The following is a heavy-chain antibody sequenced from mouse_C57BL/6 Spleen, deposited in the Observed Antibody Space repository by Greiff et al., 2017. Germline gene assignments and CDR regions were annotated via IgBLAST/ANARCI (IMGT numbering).Heavy chain of an antibody. Sequence: VQLKESGGDLVKPGGSLKLSCAASGFTFSSYGMSWVRQTPDKRLEWVATISSGGSYTYYPDSVKGRFTISRDNAKNTLYLQMSSLKSEDTAMYYCARVYYDYDDGRAWFAYWGQGTLVTVSA. J-gene: IGHJ3*01. CDR1: GFTFSSYG. CDR3: ARVYYDYDDGRAWFAY. CDR2: ISSGGSYT. V-gene: IGHV5-6*01. D-gene: IGHD2-4*01.